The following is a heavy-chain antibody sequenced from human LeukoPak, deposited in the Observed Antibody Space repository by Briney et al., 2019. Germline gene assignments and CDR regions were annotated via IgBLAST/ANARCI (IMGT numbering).Heavy chain of an antibody. CDR2: ISGSGGST. J-gene: IGHJ4*02. D-gene: IGHD3-10*01. CDR3: AKAADVLLWFGEPGGYYFDY. CDR1: GFTFISYA. Sequence: PGGSLRLSCAASGFTFISYAMSWVRQAPGKGLEWVSAISGSGGSTYYADSVKGRFTISRDNSKNTLYLQMNSLRAEDTAVYYCAKAADVLLWFGEPGGYYFDYWGQGTLVTVSS. V-gene: IGHV3-23*01.